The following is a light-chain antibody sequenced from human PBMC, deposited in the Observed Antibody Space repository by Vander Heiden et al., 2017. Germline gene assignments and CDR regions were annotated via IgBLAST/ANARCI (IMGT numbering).Light chain of an antibody. CDR1: SSHIGAGYG. CDR2: GNP. CDR3: QSYDSSLSVV. J-gene: IGLJ2*01. Sequence: QSVLTQPPSVSGAPGQRIIISCTGRSSHIGAGYGVHWYQHLPGTAPKLLIYGNPNRPSGVPHRFSGSKSGTSASLAITGLQAEDEADYYCQSYDSSLSVVFGGGTKLTVL. V-gene: IGLV1-40*01.